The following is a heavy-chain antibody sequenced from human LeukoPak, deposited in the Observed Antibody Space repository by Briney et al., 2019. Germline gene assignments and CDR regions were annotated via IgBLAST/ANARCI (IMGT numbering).Heavy chain of an antibody. CDR3: ARGHYQGFDY. Sequence: SETLSLTCTVSGGSISGFYWSWIPQPPGRGLEWIGYMYDSGSINYNPSLKSRVTISADTSKSQFSLRLSSVTAADTAVYYCARGHYQGFDYWGQGTLVTVSS. J-gene: IGHJ4*02. V-gene: IGHV4-59*01. CDR2: MYDSGSI. CDR1: GGSISGFY. D-gene: IGHD2-2*01.